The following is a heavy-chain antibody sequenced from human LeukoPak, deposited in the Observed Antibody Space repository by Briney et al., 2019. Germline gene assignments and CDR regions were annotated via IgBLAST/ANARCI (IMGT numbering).Heavy chain of an antibody. V-gene: IGHV3-30*03. CDR2: ISYDGSNK. J-gene: IGHJ3*02. Sequence: GRSLRLSCAASGFTFSSYGMHWVRQAPGKGLEWVAVISYDGSNKYYADSVKGRFTIPRDNAKNSLYLQMNSLRAEDTAVYYCARGGSYYRPRDAFDIWGQGTMVTVSS. D-gene: IGHD1-26*01. CDR3: ARGGSYYRPRDAFDI. CDR1: GFTFSSYG.